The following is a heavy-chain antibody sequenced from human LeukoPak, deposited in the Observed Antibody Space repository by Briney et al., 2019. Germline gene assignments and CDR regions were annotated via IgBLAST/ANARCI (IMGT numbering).Heavy chain of an antibody. Sequence: GGSLRLSCAASGFTFRSYEMNWVRQAPGKGLEWVSYISSSGSTIYYADSLKGRFTISRDNAKNSLYLQMNSLRAEDTAVYYCTRSDSGYGYWGQGTLVTVSS. V-gene: IGHV3-48*03. CDR2: ISSSGSTI. J-gene: IGHJ4*02. D-gene: IGHD5-12*01. CDR1: GFTFRSYE. CDR3: TRSDSGYGY.